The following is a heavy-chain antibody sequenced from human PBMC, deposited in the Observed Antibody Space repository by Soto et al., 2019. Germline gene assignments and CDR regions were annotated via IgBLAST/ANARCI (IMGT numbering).Heavy chain of an antibody. CDR2: IKHDGSQN. Sequence: EVHLVEAGGGLVQPGGSLTLSCVGSGFTFNDYWMSWVRQAPGKGLEWVANIKHDGSQNNYVDSVKGRFSISRDNAKNSIFLQMNSLRGEDSAVYSCARDWGANSSTWGDYWGQGSPVIVSS. D-gene: IGHD3-16*01. J-gene: IGHJ4*02. CDR3: ARDWGANSSTWGDY. CDR1: GFTFNDYW. V-gene: IGHV3-7*05.